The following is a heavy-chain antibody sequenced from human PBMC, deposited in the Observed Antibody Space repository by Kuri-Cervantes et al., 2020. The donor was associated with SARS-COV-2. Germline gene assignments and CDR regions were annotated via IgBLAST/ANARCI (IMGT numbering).Heavy chain of an antibody. CDR1: GFTFSDYL. D-gene: IGHD3-10*01. Sequence: GSLRLSCAASGFTFSDYLMTLIRQAPGKGLEWIGEINHSGSTNYNPSLKSRVTISVDTSKNQFSLKLSSVTAADTAVYYCARFEEFFDYWGQGTLVTVSS. V-gene: IGHV4-34*01. CDR3: ARFEEFFDY. J-gene: IGHJ4*02. CDR2: INHSGST.